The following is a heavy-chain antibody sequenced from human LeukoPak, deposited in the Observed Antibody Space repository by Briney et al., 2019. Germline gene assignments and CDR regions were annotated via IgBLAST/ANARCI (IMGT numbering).Heavy chain of an antibody. V-gene: IGHV3-30-3*01. D-gene: IGHD3-22*01. CDR2: ISYDGSNK. CDR1: GFTFSSYA. J-gene: IGHJ4*02. CDR3: AKDFYDSSDYYYRRYFDY. Sequence: GGSLRLSCAASGFTFSSYAMHWVRQAPGKGLEWVAVISYDGSNKYYADSVKGRFTISRDNSRNTLYLQMNSLRAEDTAVYYCAKDFYDSSDYYYRRYFDYWGQGTLVAVSS.